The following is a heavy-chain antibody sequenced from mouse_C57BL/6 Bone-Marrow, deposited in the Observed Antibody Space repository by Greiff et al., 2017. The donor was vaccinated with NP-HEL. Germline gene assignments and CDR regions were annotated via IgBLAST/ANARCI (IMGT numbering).Heavy chain of an antibody. V-gene: IGHV1-50*01. CDR2: IDPSDSYT. D-gene: IGHD2-3*01. CDR3: ARDDGYYPAY. J-gene: IGHJ3*01. CDR1: GYTFTSYW. Sequence: QVQLKQPGAELVKPGASVKLSCKASGYTFTSYWMQWVKQRPGQGLEWIGEIDPSDSYTNYNQKFKGKATLTVDTSSSTAYMQLSSLTSEDSAVYYCARDDGYYPAYWGQGTLVTVSA.